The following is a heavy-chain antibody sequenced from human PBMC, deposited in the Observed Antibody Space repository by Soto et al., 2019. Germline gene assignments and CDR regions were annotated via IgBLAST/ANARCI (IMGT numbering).Heavy chain of an antibody. CDR2: MNPNSGNT. V-gene: IGHV1-8*01. J-gene: IGHJ6*02. D-gene: IGHD3-10*01. CDR1: GYTFTSYD. Sequence: ASVKVSCKTSGYTFTSYDINWVRQATGQGLEWMGWMNPNSGNTGYAQKFQGRVTMTRNTSISTAYMELSSLRSEDTAVYYCARGGLYYYGSGSYYYYYGMDVWGQGTTVTVSS. CDR3: ARGGLYYYGSGSYYYYYGMDV.